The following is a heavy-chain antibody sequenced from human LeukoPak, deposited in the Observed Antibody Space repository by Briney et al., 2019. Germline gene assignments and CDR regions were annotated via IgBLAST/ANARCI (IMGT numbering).Heavy chain of an antibody. CDR2: INAGIGNT. V-gene: IGHV1-3*01. D-gene: IGHD2-15*01. J-gene: IGHJ6*02. CDR3: ARSSILGYCSGGSCAADV. Sequence: ASVKVSCKASGYTFTSYAMHWVRQAPGQRLEWMGWINAGIGNTKYSQKFQGRVTITRDTSASTAYMELSSLRSEDTAVYYCARSSILGYCSGGSCAADVWGQGTTVTVSS. CDR1: GYTFTSYA.